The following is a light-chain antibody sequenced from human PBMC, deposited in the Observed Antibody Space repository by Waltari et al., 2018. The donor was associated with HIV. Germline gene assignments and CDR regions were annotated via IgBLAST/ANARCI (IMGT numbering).Light chain of an antibody. J-gene: IGKJ4*01. CDR3: HQYYSVPLA. Sequence: DIVVTQSPDSLTLSLGETATIRCTSSLSVTYSSDNRGYLAWYQQKPGQPPKLLIYFASARASGVPDRFSGSGSETDFTLTISSLQAEDVAVYYCHQYYSVPLAFGGGTKVGIK. CDR2: FAS. CDR1: LSVTYSSDNRGY. V-gene: IGKV4-1*01.